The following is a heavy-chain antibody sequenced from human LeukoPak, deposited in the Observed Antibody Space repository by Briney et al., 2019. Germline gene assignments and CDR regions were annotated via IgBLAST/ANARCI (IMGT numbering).Heavy chain of an antibody. V-gene: IGHV3-9*01. Sequence: GGSLRLSCAASGFTFDDYAMHWVRQAPGKGPEWVSGISWNSGSIGYADSVRGRFTISRDNAKNSLYLQMNSLRAEDTALYYCAKEKDYDILTGYYYPRYFDYWGQGTLVTVSS. J-gene: IGHJ4*02. CDR3: AKEKDYDILTGYYYPRYFDY. D-gene: IGHD3-9*01. CDR1: GFTFDDYA. CDR2: ISWNSGSI.